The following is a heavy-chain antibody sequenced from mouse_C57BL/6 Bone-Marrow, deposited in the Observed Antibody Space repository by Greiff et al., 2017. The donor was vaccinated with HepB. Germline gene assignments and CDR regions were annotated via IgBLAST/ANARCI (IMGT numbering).Heavy chain of an antibody. Sequence: QVQLRQPGAELVKPGASVKLSCKASGYTFTSYWMQWVKQRPGQGLEWIGEIDPSDSYTNYNQKFKGKATLTVDTSSSTAYMQLSSLTSEDSAVYYCAREGSNYGAYWGQGTLVTVSA. V-gene: IGHV1-50*01. CDR3: AREGSNYGAY. J-gene: IGHJ3*01. CDR2: IDPSDSYT. D-gene: IGHD2-5*01. CDR1: GYTFTSYW.